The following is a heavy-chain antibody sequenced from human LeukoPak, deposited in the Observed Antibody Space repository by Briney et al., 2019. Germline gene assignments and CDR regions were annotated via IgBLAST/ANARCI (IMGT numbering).Heavy chain of an antibody. D-gene: IGHD3-22*01. CDR2: ISAYNGNT. CDR3: ARVTXSXYYXDSSGDYYYMDV. J-gene: IGHJ6*03. Sequence: TFTXXGISWVRQAPGQGLEWMGWISAYNGNTNYAQKLQGRVTMTTDTSTSTAYMELRSLRSDDTAVYYCARVTXSXYYXDSSGDYYYMDVWGKGTTVTVSS. CDR1: TFTXXG. V-gene: IGHV1-18*01.